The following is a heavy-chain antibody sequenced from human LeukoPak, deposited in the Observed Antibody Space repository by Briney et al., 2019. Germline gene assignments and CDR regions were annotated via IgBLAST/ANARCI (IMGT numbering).Heavy chain of an antibody. V-gene: IGHV4-39*01. CDR2: INYSGST. CDR1: GGSISSSSYY. D-gene: IGHD3-10*01. CDR3: ARHEKLGQFDY. J-gene: IGHJ4*02. Sequence: PSETLSLTCTVSGGSISSSSYYWGWIRQPPGKGLEWIGSINYSGSTYYNPSLKSRVTISVDTSKNQFSLKLSSVTAADTAVYYCARHEKLGQFDYWGQGTLVTVSS.